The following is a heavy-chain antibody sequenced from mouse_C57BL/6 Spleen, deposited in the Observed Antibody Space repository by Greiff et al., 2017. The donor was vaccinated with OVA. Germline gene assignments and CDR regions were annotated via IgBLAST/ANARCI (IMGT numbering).Heavy chain of an antibody. V-gene: IGHV2-2*01. Sequence: QVQLKQSGPGLVQPSQRLSITCTVSGFSLTSYGVHWVRQSPGKGLEWLGGIWRGGSTDYNAAFISRLSTSTDNSNSQVFFKMNSLQADDTAIDYCARKGSSHWYLDVWGTGTTVTVSS. CDR2: IWRGGST. CDR1: GFSLTSYG. CDR3: ARKGSSHWYLDV. D-gene: IGHD1-1*01. J-gene: IGHJ1*03.